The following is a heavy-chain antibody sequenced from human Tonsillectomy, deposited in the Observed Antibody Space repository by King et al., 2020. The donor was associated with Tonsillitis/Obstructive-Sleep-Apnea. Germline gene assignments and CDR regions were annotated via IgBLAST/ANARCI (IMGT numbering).Heavy chain of an antibody. Sequence: VQLVESGAEVKKPGASVKVSCKASGYTFTSYYMHWVRQAPGQGLEWMGIINPSGGSTSYAQTFQGRVTMTRDTSTSTVYMELSSLRSEDTAVYYCARDARDTAMVNGYYYYMDVWGKGTTVTVSS. D-gene: IGHD5-18*01. CDR1: GYTFTSYY. CDR3: ARDARDTAMVNGYYYYMDV. V-gene: IGHV1-46*01. CDR2: INPSGGST. J-gene: IGHJ6*03.